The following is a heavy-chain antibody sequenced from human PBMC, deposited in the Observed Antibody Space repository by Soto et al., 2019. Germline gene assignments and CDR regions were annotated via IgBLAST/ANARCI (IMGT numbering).Heavy chain of an antibody. CDR2: IYYSGST. CDR3: ARGGRSYYDAYYFDY. J-gene: IGHJ4*02. D-gene: IGHD1-26*01. V-gene: IGHV4-31*03. CDR1: GGSISSGGYY. Sequence: QVQLQESGPGLVKPSQTLSLTCTVSGGSISSGGYYWSWIRQHPGKGLEWIGYIYYSGSTYYNPSLKSRVTISVDTSKNQFSLKLSSVTAADTAVYYCARGGRSYYDAYYFDYWCQGTLVTVSS.